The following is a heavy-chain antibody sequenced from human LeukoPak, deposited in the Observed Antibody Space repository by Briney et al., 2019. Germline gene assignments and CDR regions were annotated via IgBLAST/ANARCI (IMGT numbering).Heavy chain of an antibody. D-gene: IGHD3-10*01. CDR2: INPNSGGT. J-gene: IGHJ4*02. CDR1: GYTFTGYH. CDR3: ARGPTITMVRGVISFDY. Sequence: ASVKVSCKASGYTFTGYHMHWVRQAPGQGLEWMGWINPNSGGTNYAQKFQGRVTMTRDTSISTAYMELSRLRSDDTAVYHCARGPTITMVRGVISFDYWGQGTLVTVSS. V-gene: IGHV1-2*02.